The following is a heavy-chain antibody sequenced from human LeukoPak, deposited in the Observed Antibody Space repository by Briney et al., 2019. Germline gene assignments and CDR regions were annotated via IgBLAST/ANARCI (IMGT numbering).Heavy chain of an antibody. CDR1: GFTFTNAW. CDR2: IKSKTDGGTT. Sequence: GGSLRLSCAASGFTFTNAWMSWVRQAPGKGLEWVGRIKSKTDGGTTDYTAPVKGRFTISRDDSKNTLYLQMNSLRAEDTAVYYCARIKWKDYWGQGTLVTVSS. D-gene: IGHD1-1*01. V-gene: IGHV3-15*01. CDR3: ARIKWKDY. J-gene: IGHJ4*02.